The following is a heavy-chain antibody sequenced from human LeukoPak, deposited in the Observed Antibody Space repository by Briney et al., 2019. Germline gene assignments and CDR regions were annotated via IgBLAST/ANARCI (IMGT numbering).Heavy chain of an antibody. J-gene: IGHJ4*02. D-gene: IGHD3-3*01. Sequence: PGGSLRLSCAASRFTFRSYAMSWVRQAPGKGLEWVSYISSSGSTIYYADSVKGRFTISRDNAKNSLYLQMNSLRAEDTAVYYCALERASRLGYYFDYWGQGTLVTVSS. CDR2: ISSSGSTI. CDR1: RFTFRSYA. V-gene: IGHV3-48*03. CDR3: ALERASRLGYYFDY.